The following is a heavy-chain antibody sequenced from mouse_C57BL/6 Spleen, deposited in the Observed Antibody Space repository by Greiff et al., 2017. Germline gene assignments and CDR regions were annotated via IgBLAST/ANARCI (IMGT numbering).Heavy chain of an antibody. Sequence: EVMLVESGGGLVKPGGSLKLSCAASGFTFSSYAMSWVRQTPEKRLEWVATISDGGSYTYYPDNVKGRFTISRDNAKNNLYLQMSHLKSEDTAMYYCARDLYDGRDWFAYWGQGTLVTVSA. D-gene: IGHD2-12*01. CDR1: GFTFSSYA. J-gene: IGHJ3*01. CDR2: ISDGGSYT. CDR3: ARDLYDGRDWFAY. V-gene: IGHV5-4*01.